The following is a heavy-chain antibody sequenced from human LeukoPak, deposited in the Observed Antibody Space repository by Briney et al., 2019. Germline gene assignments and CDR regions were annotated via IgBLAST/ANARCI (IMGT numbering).Heavy chain of an antibody. CDR2: ICHSGST. Sequence: SETLSLTGTVAGGSSSSGGYCWGWVRQPGGKGVEWIGYICHSGSTYYNPSGRSRVTRSVYRSQNQFSLKLSSVTAAATAVYYCARAIPNYYDSSGATDFAYWGQGTLVTVSS. CDR3: ARAIPNYYDSSGATDFAY. V-gene: IGHV4-30-2*01. CDR1: GGSSSSGGYC. J-gene: IGHJ4*02. D-gene: IGHD3-22*01.